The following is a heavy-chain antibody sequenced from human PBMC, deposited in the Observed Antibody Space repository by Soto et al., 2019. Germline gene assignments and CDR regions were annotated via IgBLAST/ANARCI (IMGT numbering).Heavy chain of an antibody. D-gene: IGHD3-10*01. V-gene: IGHV3-11*01. CDR2: ISSSGSTK. Sequence: QVQLVESGGGLVKPGGSLRLSCAASGFTVSDYYMSWIRQAPGKGLEWVSYISSSGSTKYYADSVKGRFTISRDNAKNSLYLQMNSLRAEDTAVYYCARDQYYYGSGSYPYYYYGMDVWGQGTTVTVSS. CDR1: GFTVSDYY. CDR3: ARDQYYYGSGSYPYYYYGMDV. J-gene: IGHJ6*02.